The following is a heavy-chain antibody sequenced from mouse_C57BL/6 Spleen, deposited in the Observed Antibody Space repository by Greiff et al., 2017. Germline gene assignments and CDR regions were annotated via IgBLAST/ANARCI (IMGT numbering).Heavy chain of an antibody. V-gene: IGHV1-84*01. CDR3: ANGYDYDPWFAY. CDR2: IFPGSGNT. D-gene: IGHD2-4*01. Sequence: VQLQESGPELVKPGASVKISCKASGYTFTDYYINWVKQRPGQGLEWIGWIFPGSGNTYYNEEFKGKATLTVDTSSSTAFMQLSSLTSEDSAVYFCANGYDYDPWFAYWGQGTLVTVSA. J-gene: IGHJ3*01. CDR1: GYTFTDYY.